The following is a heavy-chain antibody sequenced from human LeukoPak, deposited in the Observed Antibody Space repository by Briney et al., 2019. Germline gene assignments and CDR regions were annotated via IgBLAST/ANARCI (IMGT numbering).Heavy chain of an antibody. J-gene: IGHJ4*02. V-gene: IGHV1-18*01. D-gene: IGHD2-15*01. CDR2: ISAYNGNT. CDR3: ARDISLWDIVSHY. Sequence: AAVQVSCKASCYTFTSYGISCVRQPPGQGLEGMGWISAYNGNTNYAQKLQGRVIMTTDTSTNKAYIELRSLRSDDTAVYYCARDISLWDIVSHYWGQGTLVTVSS. CDR1: CYTFTSYG.